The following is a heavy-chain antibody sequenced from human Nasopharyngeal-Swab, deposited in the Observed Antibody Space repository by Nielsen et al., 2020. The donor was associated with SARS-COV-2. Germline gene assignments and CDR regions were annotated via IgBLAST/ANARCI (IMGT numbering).Heavy chain of an antibody. J-gene: IGHJ6*02. CDR2: IIPIFGIA. V-gene: IGHV1-69*04. CDR1: GGAFSSYA. Sequence: SVKVSCKASGGAFSSYAISWVRQAPGQGLEWMGRIIPIFGIANYAQKLQGRVTITADKSTSTAYMELSSLRSEETAVYYCANQGGGDYYDSRRYYNYVMDVWGQGTTVTVSS. CDR3: ANQGGGDYYDSRRYYNYVMDV. D-gene: IGHD3-22*01.